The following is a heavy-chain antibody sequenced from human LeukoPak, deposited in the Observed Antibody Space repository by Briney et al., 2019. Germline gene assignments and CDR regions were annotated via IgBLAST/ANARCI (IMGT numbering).Heavy chain of an antibody. CDR2: ISAYNGNT. Sequence: ASVKVSCMASGYTFTSYGISWVRQAPGQGLEWMGWISAYNGNTNYAQKLQGRVTMTTDTSTSTAYMELRSLRSDDTAVYYCARSFYSYGQYYFDYWGQGTLVTVSS. J-gene: IGHJ4*02. CDR3: ARSFYSYGQYYFDY. CDR1: GYTFTSYG. V-gene: IGHV1-18*01. D-gene: IGHD5-18*01.